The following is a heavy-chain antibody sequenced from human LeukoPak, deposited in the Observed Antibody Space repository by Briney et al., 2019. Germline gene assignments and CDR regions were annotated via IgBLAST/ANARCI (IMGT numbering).Heavy chain of an antibody. J-gene: IGHJ6*02. Sequence: PSETLSLTCTVSGGSISSYYRSWIRQPPGKGLEWIGYIYYSGSTNYNPSLKSRVTISVDTSKNQFSLKLSSMTAADTAVYYCARDHEFDGMDVWGQGTTVTVSS. CDR2: IYYSGST. CDR1: GGSISSYY. CDR3: ARDHEFDGMDV. D-gene: IGHD3-10*01. V-gene: IGHV4-59*01.